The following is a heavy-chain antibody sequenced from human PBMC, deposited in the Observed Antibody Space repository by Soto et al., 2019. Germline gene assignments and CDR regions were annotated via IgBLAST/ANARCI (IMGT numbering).Heavy chain of an antibody. CDR3: ARGRYGDY. D-gene: IGHD1-1*01. J-gene: IGHJ4*02. CDR1: GYTFTSYG. V-gene: IGHV1-18*01. Sequence: QVHLVQSGAEVKKPGASVKVSCKASGYTFTSYGITWVRQAPGQGLEWMGWISAHNGNTDYAQKLQGRVIVTRDTSTNTAYMELRSLISDDTAVYYCARGRYGDYWGQGARVTVSS. CDR2: ISAHNGNT.